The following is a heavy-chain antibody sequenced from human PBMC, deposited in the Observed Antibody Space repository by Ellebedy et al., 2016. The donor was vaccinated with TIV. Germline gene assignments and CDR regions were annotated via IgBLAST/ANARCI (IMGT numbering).Heavy chain of an antibody. CDR2: IIPIFGTA. D-gene: IGHD4-23*01. J-gene: IGHJ1*01. Sequence: SVKVSCXASGGTFSSYAISWVRQAPGQGLEWMGGIIPIFGTANYAQKFQGRVTITADESTSTAYMELSSLRSEDTAVYYCARDRYGGNFRYFQHWGQGTLVTVSS. CDR1: GGTFSSYA. CDR3: ARDRYGGNFRYFQH. V-gene: IGHV1-69*13.